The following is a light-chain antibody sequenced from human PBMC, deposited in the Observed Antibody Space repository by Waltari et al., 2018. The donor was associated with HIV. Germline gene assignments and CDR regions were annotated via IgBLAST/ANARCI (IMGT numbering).Light chain of an antibody. CDR1: WRDIGCYDL. Sequence: QSALTQPASVSGSLGQSITLSCSGTWRDIGCYDLVSWYQHFPGKAPKRILYDVNERPSGVSPRYSGSKSGNTASLVISGLQSEDEADYYCCSYAGSGTFVVFGGGTRLTV. CDR2: DVN. J-gene: IGLJ3*02. CDR3: CSYAGSGTFVV. V-gene: IGLV2-23*02.